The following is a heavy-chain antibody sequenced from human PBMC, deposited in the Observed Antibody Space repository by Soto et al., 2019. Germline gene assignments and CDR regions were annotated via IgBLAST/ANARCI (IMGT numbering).Heavy chain of an antibody. CDR3: ARGMGWQQRSYYYYYAMDV. V-gene: IGHV1-69*13. Sequence: GASVKVSCKTSGGTFSSCAISWVRQAPGQGLEWMGGIIPIFGTANYAQNFQGRVTITADESTSTAYMELSSLRSEDTAVYYCARGMGWQQRSYYYYYAMDVGGQGPTVTVSS. D-gene: IGHD6-13*01. CDR2: IIPIFGTA. J-gene: IGHJ6*02. CDR1: GGTFSSCA.